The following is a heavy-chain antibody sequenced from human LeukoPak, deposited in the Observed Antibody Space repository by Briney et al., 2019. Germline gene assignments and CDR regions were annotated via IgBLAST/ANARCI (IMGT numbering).Heavy chain of an antibody. V-gene: IGHV3-74*01. Sequence: PGGSLRLSCAASGFTFSAYWMHWVRQSPGKVLVWVSLINSDGSSTSYADSVKGRFAISRDIAKSTLFLQMNSLRAEDTAVYYCARVATTSSKWSLDYWGEGTLVTVSS. CDR3: ARVATTSSKWSLDY. CDR2: INSDGSST. J-gene: IGHJ4*02. CDR1: GFTFSAYW. D-gene: IGHD2-2*01.